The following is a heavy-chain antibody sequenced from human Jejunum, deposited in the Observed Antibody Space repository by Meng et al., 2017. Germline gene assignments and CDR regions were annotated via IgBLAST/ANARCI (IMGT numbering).Heavy chain of an antibody. CDR2: ISGSGDNT. V-gene: IGHV3-23*01. D-gene: IGHD6-19*01. CDR3: ARPRATVPGTRWFDT. J-gene: IGHJ5*02. CDR1: GYTFSSSA. Sequence: GGSLRLSCAASGYTFSSSAMAWVRQAPGKGLEWVSGISGSGDNTDYADSVKGRFTISRDNSKNTLYLQMNGLRAEDTALYYCARPRATVPGTRWFDTWGQGTLVTVSS.